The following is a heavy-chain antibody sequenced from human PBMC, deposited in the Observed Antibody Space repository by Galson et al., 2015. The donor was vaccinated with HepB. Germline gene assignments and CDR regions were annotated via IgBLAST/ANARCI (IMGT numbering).Heavy chain of an antibody. Sequence: SVKVSCKASGYTFTSYAMHWVRQAPGQRLEWMGWINAGNGNTKYSQKFQGRVTITRDTSASTAYMELSSLRSEDTAVYYCARDSRGDRYFDYWGQGTLVTVSS. D-gene: IGHD1-14*01. CDR1: GYTFTSYA. J-gene: IGHJ4*02. CDR2: INAGNGNT. CDR3: ARDSRGDRYFDY. V-gene: IGHV1-3*01.